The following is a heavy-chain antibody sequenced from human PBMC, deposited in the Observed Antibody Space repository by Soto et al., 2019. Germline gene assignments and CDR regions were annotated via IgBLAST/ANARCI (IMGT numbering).Heavy chain of an antibody. J-gene: IGHJ4*02. V-gene: IGHV1-18*01. CDR3: ARASGLLVPWLY. D-gene: IGHD6-13*01. Sequence: ASVKGSCKASGYTLNSDGISWVRQAPGQGLEWMGWISSYGNTNYAQKVQGRVTMTTDTSTSTAYMELRSLRSDDTAVYYCARASGLLVPWLYWGQRTLVTVSS. CDR1: GYTLNSDG. CDR2: ISSYGNT.